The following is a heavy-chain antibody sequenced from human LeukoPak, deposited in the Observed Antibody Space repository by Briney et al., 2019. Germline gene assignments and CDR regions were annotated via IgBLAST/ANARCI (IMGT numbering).Heavy chain of an antibody. J-gene: IGHJ6*03. D-gene: IGHD1-26*01. CDR1: GGSFSGYY. Sequence: PSETLSLTCAVYGGSFSGYYWSWIRQPPGKGLEWIGEINHSGSTNYIPSLKSRVTISVDTSKNQFSLKLSSVTAADTAVYYCARQNGGSWNYYYYMDVWGKGTTVTVSS. CDR3: ARQNGGSWNYYYYMDV. V-gene: IGHV4-34*01. CDR2: INHSGST.